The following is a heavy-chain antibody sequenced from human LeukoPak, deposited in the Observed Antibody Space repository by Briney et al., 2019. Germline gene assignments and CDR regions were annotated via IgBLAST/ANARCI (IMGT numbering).Heavy chain of an antibody. CDR1: GFTVSSNY. V-gene: IGHV3-53*01. D-gene: IGHD2-15*01. J-gene: IGHJ4*02. CDR3: ASRNPVGYCSGGSCGRGLTDY. Sequence: PGGPLRLSCAASGFTVSSNYMSRVRQAPGKGLEWVSVIYSGGSTYYADSVKGRFTISRDNSKNTLYLQMNSLRAEDTAVYYCASRNPVGYCSGGSCGRGLTDYWGQGTLVTVSS. CDR2: IYSGGST.